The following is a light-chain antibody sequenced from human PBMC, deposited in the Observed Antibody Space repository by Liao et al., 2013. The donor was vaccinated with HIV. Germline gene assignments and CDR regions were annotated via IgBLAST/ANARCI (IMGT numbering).Light chain of an antibody. CDR3: QAWDSSTGV. J-gene: IGLJ3*02. CDR2: QDR. V-gene: IGLV3-1*01. CDR1: PLASQY. Sequence: SYELTQPPSVSVSPGQTARITCSGDPLASQYTYWYQQKPGQSPVLVIYQDRKRPSGIPERFSGSNSGNTATLTISGTQAMDEADYYCQAWDSSTGVFGGGTKLTVL.